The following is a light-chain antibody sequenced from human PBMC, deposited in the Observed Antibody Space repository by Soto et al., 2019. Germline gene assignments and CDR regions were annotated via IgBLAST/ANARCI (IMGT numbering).Light chain of an antibody. CDR2: ATS. V-gene: IGKV1-9*01. J-gene: IGKJ3*01. Sequence: DMELTQSPSFLSASVGDRVTITCRASQNINTFLAWYQQKPGKAPKLLIFATSTLLSGVPSRFSGSGSGTEFSLTISSLQPEDFATYYCQQLNTYPFTFGPGTKVEI. CDR1: QNINTF. CDR3: QQLNTYPFT.